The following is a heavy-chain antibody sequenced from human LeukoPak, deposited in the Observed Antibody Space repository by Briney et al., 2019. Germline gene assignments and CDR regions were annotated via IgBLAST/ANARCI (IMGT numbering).Heavy chain of an antibody. D-gene: IGHD4-17*01. Sequence: PGGSLRLSCAASGFTFSSYEMNWVRQAPGKGLEWVSYISSSGSTIYYADSVKGRFTISRDNAKNSLYLQMNSLRAEDTAVYCCAKGDYGDLRGYFDYWGQGTLVTVSS. CDR1: GFTFSSYE. CDR3: AKGDYGDLRGYFDY. J-gene: IGHJ4*02. CDR2: ISSSGSTI. V-gene: IGHV3-48*03.